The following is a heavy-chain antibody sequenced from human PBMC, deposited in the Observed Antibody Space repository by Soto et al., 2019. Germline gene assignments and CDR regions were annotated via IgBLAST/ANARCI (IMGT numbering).Heavy chain of an antibody. CDR3: ARNILPYCYGSDY. V-gene: IGHV3-23*01. D-gene: IGHD3-10*01. Sequence: PGGSLRLSCAASGFTFSSYAMSWVRQAPGKGLEWVSAISGSGGSTYYADSVKGRFTISRDNSKNTLYLQMNSLRAEDTAVYYCARNILPYCYGSDYWGQGTLVTVSS. CDR1: GFTFSSYA. CDR2: ISGSGGST. J-gene: IGHJ4*02.